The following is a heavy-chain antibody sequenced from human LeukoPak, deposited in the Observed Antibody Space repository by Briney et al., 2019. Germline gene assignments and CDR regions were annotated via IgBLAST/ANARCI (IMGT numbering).Heavy chain of an antibody. Sequence: PSETLSLTCAVYGGSFSGYYWSWIRQPPGKGLEWIGEINQSGSTNYNPSLKSRVTISVDTSKNQFSLKLSSVTAADTAVYYCARGKGVTTVTGTTIDYWGQGTLVTVSS. J-gene: IGHJ4*02. CDR3: ARGKGVTTVTGTTIDY. V-gene: IGHV4-34*01. D-gene: IGHD4-17*01. CDR1: GGSFSGYY. CDR2: INQSGST.